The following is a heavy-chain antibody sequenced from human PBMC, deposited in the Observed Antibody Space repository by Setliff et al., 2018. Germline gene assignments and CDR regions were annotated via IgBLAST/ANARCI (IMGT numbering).Heavy chain of an antibody. CDR2: INNVGITT. V-gene: IGHV3-23*01. CDR1: GFTFSSYS. D-gene: IGHD3-10*01. Sequence: GGSLRLSCAASGFTFSSYSMNWVRQAPGKGLYWVSAINNVGITTYHADSVKGRFAISRDNSKNTLHLQMNSLRAEDTALYYCAKTFEGYYSDIWGQGTMVTVSS. J-gene: IGHJ3*02. CDR3: AKTFEGYYSDI.